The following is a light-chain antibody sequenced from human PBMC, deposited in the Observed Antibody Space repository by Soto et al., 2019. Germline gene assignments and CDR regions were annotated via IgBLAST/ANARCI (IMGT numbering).Light chain of an antibody. Sequence: EIVLTQSPGTLSLSPGERAILSCRASQSVSSSYLAWYQQKPGQAPMLLIYGASSRATGIPDRFSGSGSGTDFALTISRLEPEDFAVYYCQQYGSSPPWTFGQGTKVEIK. CDR1: QSVSSSY. J-gene: IGKJ1*01. CDR2: GAS. CDR3: QQYGSSPPWT. V-gene: IGKV3-20*01.